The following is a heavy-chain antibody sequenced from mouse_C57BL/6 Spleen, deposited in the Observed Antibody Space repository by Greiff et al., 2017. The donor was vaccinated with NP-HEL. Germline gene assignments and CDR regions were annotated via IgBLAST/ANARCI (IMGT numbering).Heavy chain of an antibody. CDR3: ARDRAADY. CDR1: GFTFSSYA. Sequence: EVMLVESGGGLVKPGGSLKLSCAASGFTFSSYAMSWVRQTPEKRLEWVATISDGGSYTYYPDNVKGRFTISRDNAKNNLYLQMSHLKSEDTAMYYCARDRAADYWGQGTSVTVSS. V-gene: IGHV5-4*01. J-gene: IGHJ4*01. CDR2: ISDGGSYT.